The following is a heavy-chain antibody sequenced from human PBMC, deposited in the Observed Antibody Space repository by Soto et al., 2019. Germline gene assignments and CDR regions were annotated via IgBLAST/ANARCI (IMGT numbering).Heavy chain of an antibody. CDR2: IYYSGST. J-gene: IGHJ5*02. CDR1: GGSISSSSYY. V-gene: IGHV4-39*01. D-gene: IGHD2-21*01. CDR3: ARQGPYSLPKYNWFDP. Sequence: SETLSLTCTVSGGSISSSSYYWGWIRQPPGKGLEWIGSIYYSGSTYYNPSLKSRVTISVDTSKNQFSLKLGSVTAADTAVYYCARQGPYSLPKYNWFDPWGQGTLVTVSS.